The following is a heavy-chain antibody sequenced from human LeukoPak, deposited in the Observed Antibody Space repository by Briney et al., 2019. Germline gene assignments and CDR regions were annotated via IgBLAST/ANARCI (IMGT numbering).Heavy chain of an antibody. D-gene: IGHD6-19*01. Sequence: PSETLSLTCTVSGGSISTYSWTWIRQPPGKGLEWIGNIYYSGSTNYNPSLKSRVTISIDTSKNQFSQKVSSVTAADTAVYYCARAHSSGWPHMFDPWGQGTLVTVPS. V-gene: IGHV4-59*01. CDR3: ARAHSSGWPHMFDP. CDR2: IYYSGST. J-gene: IGHJ5*02. CDR1: GGSISTYS.